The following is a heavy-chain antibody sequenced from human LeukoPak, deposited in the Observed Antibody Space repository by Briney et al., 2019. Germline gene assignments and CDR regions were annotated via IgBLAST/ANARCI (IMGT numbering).Heavy chain of an antibody. D-gene: IGHD6-13*01. Sequence: PGGSLRLSCVASGLTFSSYNMNWVRQAPGKGLEWVSYISSSSSTIYYADSVKGRFTISRDNAKNSLYLQMNSLRDEDTAVYYCARDYSSSWLSVYFYYFDYWGQGTLVTVSS. CDR2: ISSSSSTI. V-gene: IGHV3-48*02. CDR3: ARDYSSSWLSVYFYYFDY. CDR1: GLTFSSYN. J-gene: IGHJ4*02.